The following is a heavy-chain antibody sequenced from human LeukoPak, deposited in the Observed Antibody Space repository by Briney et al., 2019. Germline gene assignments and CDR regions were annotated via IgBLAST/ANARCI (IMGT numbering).Heavy chain of an antibody. J-gene: IGHJ4*02. CDR1: GFTVSSIH. V-gene: IGHV3-53*01. CDR3: ADAIFPGITATGTF. CDR2: TYTGGNS. D-gene: IGHD6-13*01. Sequence: GGSLRLSCAASGFTVSSIHMVWVRQAPGKGLEWVSVTYTGGNSYYADSVRGRFSISRDNSKNTLYLQMNSLRAEDTAVYYCADAIFPGITATGTFWGQGTLVTVSS.